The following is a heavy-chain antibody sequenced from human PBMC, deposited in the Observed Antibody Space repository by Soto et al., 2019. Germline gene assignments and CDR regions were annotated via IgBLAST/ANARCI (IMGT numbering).Heavy chain of an antibody. CDR3: ARDLAVAGTLDY. CDR2: IYYSGST. J-gene: IGHJ4*02. Sequence: PSETLSLTCTVSGGSISSGGYYWSWIRQHPGKGLEWIGYIYYSGSTYYNPSLKSRVTISVDTSKNQFSLKLSSVTAADTAVYYCARDLAVAGTLDYWGQGTLVTVSS. CDR1: GGSISSGGYY. D-gene: IGHD6-19*01. V-gene: IGHV4-31*03.